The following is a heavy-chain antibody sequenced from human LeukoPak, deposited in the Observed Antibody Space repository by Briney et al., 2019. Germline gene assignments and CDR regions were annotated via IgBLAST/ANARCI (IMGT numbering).Heavy chain of an antibody. V-gene: IGHV3-30*03. J-gene: IGHJ3*02. CDR2: ISYDGSNK. D-gene: IGHD6-25*01. CDR1: GFTFSSYG. CDR3: ARSPSGVDAFDI. Sequence: PGRSLRLSCAASGFTFSSYGMHWVRQAPGKGLEWVAVISYDGSNKYYADSVKGRFTISRDNSKNTLFLQMNSLRAEDTAVYYCARSPSGVDAFDIWGQGTMVIVSS.